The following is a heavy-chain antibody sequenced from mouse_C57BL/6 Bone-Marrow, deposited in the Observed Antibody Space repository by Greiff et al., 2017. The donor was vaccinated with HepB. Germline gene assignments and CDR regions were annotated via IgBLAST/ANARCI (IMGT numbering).Heavy chain of an antibody. CDR2: IYPGDGDT. D-gene: IGHD1-1*01. V-gene: IGHV1-80*01. CDR3: APLYCYGSTAFAY. J-gene: IGHJ3*01. Sequence: QVQLKESGAELVKPGASVKISCKASGYAFSSYWMNWVKQRPGKGLEWIGQIYPGDGDTNYNGKFKGKATLTADKSSSAAYMQLSSLTSEDSAVYFCAPLYCYGSTAFAYWGQGTLVTVSA. CDR1: GYAFSSYW.